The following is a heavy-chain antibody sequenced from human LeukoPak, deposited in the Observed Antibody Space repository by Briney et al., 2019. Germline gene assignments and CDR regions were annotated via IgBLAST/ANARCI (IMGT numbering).Heavy chain of an antibody. Sequence: GGSLRLSCAASGFTFSNYAMSWVRQAPGKGLEWVSAISGSGGSTYYADSVKGRFTISRDNSKNTLYLQMNSLRVEDTAVYYCARVIESEAWVPVGWFDPWGQGTLVTVSS. J-gene: IGHJ5*02. CDR2: ISGSGGST. D-gene: IGHD3-16*02. CDR3: ARVIESEAWVPVGWFDP. V-gene: IGHV3-23*01. CDR1: GFTFSNYA.